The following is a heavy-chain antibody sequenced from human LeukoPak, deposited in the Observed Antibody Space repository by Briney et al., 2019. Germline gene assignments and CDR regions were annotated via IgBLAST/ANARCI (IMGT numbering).Heavy chain of an antibody. Sequence: GGSLRLSCAASGFTFSSYAMSWVRQAPGKGLEWVSAISGSGGSTYYADSVKGRFTISRDNSKNTLYLQMNSLRAEDTAVYYCAKDLLASRYDFWSGGDYWGQGTLVTVSS. D-gene: IGHD3-3*01. CDR2: ISGSGGST. CDR1: GFTFSSYA. V-gene: IGHV3-23*01. J-gene: IGHJ4*02. CDR3: AKDLLASRYDFWSGGDY.